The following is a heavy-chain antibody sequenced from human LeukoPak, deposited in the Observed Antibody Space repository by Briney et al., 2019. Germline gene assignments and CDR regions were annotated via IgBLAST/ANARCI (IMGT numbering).Heavy chain of an antibody. CDR2: INTDGSST. Sequence: GGSLRLSCSASGFTLSSYWMHWVRQAPGKGLVWVSRINTDGSSTNYADSVKGRFTVSRDNAKNTLYLQMNSLRAEDTAVYYCARNFNHFDYWGQGTLVTVSS. CDR3: ARNFNHFDY. CDR1: GFTLSSYW. J-gene: IGHJ4*02. V-gene: IGHV3-74*01. D-gene: IGHD1-14*01.